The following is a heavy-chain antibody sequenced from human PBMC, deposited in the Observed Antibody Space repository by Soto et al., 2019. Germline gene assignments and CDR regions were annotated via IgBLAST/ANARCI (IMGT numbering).Heavy chain of an antibody. J-gene: IGHJ4*02. Sequence: ASVKVSCKASGYTFNAYYIHWVRQAPGQGLEWVGRINPNSGDTTYTQKFEGRVTMTRDTSISTAYLELTGLRSDDTAIYYCARDPRPLYTFDYWGQGPLVTVSS. CDR3: ARDPRPLYTFDY. CDR2: INPNSGDT. V-gene: IGHV1-2*02. D-gene: IGHD6-6*01. CDR1: GYTFNAYY.